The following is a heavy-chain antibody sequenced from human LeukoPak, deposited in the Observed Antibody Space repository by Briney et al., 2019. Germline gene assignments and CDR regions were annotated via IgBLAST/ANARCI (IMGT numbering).Heavy chain of an antibody. CDR1: GFTFSSYA. V-gene: IGHV3-23*01. CDR2: ISGSGGST. D-gene: IGHD5-18*01. CDR3: ARDKLVGYSYGYNAY. Sequence: GGSLRLSCAASGFTFSSYAMSWVRQAPGKGLEWVSAISGSGGSTYYADSVKGRFTISRDNAKNSLYLQMNSLRAEDTAVYYCARDKLVGYSYGYNAYWGQGTLVTVSS. J-gene: IGHJ4*02.